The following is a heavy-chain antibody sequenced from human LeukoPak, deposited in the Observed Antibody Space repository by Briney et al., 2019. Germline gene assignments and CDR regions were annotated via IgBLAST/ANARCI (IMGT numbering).Heavy chain of an antibody. J-gene: IGHJ3*02. V-gene: IGHV1-69*06. Sequence: SVKVSCKASGGTFSSYAISWVRQAPGQGLEWMGGIIPIFGTANYAQKFQGRVTITADKSTSTAYMELSSLRSDDTAVYYCARDPATGIVDFDWFSGSVDAFDIWGQGTMVTVSS. CDR2: IIPIFGTA. CDR3: ARDPATGIVDFDWFSGSVDAFDI. CDR1: GGTFSSYA. D-gene: IGHD3-9*01.